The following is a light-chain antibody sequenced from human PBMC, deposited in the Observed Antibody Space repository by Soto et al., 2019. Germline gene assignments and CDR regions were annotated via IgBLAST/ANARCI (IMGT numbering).Light chain of an antibody. V-gene: IGLV2-11*01. CDR3: CSYAGSPRYV. J-gene: IGLJ1*01. CDR1: SSDVGTYNY. Sequence: QSALTQPRSVSGTLGQSVTISCTGTSSDVGTYNYVSWYQQHPGKAPKVMIYDVSERPSGVPDRVSGSKSGNTASLTISGLQAEDEADYYCCSYAGSPRYVLGTGTKVTVL. CDR2: DVS.